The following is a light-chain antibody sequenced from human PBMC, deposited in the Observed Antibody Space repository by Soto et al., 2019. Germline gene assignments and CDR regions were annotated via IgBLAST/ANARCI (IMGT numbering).Light chain of an antibody. CDR2: EVS. J-gene: IGLJ1*01. Sequence: QSGLTQPPSASCSPGHSVTISGAGTSSDVGGYNYVSWYQQYPGKVPKLMIYEVSERPSGVPDRFSGSKSGNTAFLTVSGLQAEDEADYYCLSYADTAYVFGTGTKVTVL. CDR1: SSDVGGYNY. CDR3: LSYADTAYV. V-gene: IGLV2-8*01.